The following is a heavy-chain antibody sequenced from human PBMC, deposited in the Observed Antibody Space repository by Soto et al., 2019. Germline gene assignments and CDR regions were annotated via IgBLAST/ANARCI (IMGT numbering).Heavy chain of an antibody. J-gene: IGHJ4*02. CDR2: IKQDGSEK. V-gene: IGHV3-7*01. Sequence: GGSLRLSCAASGFTFSSYWMSWVRQAPGKGLEWVANIKQDGSEKYYVDSVKGRFTISRDNAKNSLYLQMNSLRAEDTAVYYCARDRKYSGYDAFDYWGQGTLVTVSS. D-gene: IGHD5-12*01. CDR3: ARDRKYSGYDAFDY. CDR1: GFTFSSYW.